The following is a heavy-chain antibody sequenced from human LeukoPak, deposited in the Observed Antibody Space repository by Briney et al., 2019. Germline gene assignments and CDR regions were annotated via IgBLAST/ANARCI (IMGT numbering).Heavy chain of an antibody. CDR1: GGSISSYY. CDR2: IFYSRNT. V-gene: IGHV4-59*08. J-gene: IGHJ3*02. D-gene: IGHD3-22*01. Sequence: PSETLSLTCTVSGGSISSYYWSWIRQPPGKGLEWIGYIFYSRNTNYNPSLKGRVTISVDMSKNQLSLKLISVTAADTAVYYCARHLPPYYFDSNDYYLNDAFDIWGQGTMVTVSS. CDR3: ARHLPPYYFDSNDYYLNDAFDI.